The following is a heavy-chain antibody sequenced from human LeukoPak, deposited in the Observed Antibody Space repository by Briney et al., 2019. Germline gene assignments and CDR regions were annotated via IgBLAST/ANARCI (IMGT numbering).Heavy chain of an antibody. CDR1: GFTFSNSW. CDR3: ARDSEYIYGLT. Sequence: PGGSLRLSCAASGFTFSNSWMSWVRQAPGKGLEWVSIIYSGGNTYYADSVKGRFTISRDNSKNTLYLQMNSLRAEDTAVYYCARDSEYIYGLTWGQGTLVTVSS. D-gene: IGHD5-18*01. J-gene: IGHJ5*02. V-gene: IGHV3-53*01. CDR2: IYSGGNT.